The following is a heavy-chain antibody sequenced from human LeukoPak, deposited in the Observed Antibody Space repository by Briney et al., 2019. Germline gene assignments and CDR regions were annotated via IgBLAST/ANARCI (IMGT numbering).Heavy chain of an antibody. CDR2: ISGDGGST. Sequence: PGGSLRLSCAASGFTFDDYAMHWVRQAPGKGLEWVSLISGDGGSTYYADSVKGRFTISRDNSKNSLYLQMNSLRTEDTALYYCSKDQLDGGNSAETTHWGQGTLVTVSS. J-gene: IGHJ4*02. V-gene: IGHV3-43*02. CDR3: SKDQLDGGNSAETTH. D-gene: IGHD4-23*01. CDR1: GFTFDDYA.